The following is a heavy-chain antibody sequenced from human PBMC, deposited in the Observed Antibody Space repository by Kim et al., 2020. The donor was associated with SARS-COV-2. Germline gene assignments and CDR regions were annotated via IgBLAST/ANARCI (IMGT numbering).Heavy chain of an antibody. CDR1: GFTFSSYA. D-gene: IGHD1-26*01. CDR2: IYSGGSST. Sequence: GGSLRLSCAASGFTFSSYAMSWVRQAPGKGLEWVSVIYSGGSSTYYADSVKGRFTISRDNSKNTLYLQMNSLRAEDTAVYYCAKAWEPGTVYYWGQGTLVTVSS. V-gene: IGHV3-23*03. CDR3: AKAWEPGTVYY. J-gene: IGHJ4*02.